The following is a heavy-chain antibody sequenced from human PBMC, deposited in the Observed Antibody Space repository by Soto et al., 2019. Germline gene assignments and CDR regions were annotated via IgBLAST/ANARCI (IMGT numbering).Heavy chain of an antibody. V-gene: IGHV4-31*03. CDR1: AGSISRGGYY. Sequence: SETLSLTCTVSAGSISRGGYYWSWIRQHPGKGLEWIGYIYYSGSTYYNPSLKSRVTISVDTSKNQFSLKLSSVTAADTAVYYFATYQLLSGSFDYWGQGTRVTVAS. CDR2: IYYSGST. J-gene: IGHJ4*02. CDR3: ATYQLLSGSFDY. D-gene: IGHD2-2*01.